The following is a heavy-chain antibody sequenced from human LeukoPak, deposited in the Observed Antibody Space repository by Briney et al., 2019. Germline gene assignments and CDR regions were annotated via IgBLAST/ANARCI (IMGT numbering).Heavy chain of an antibody. D-gene: IGHD6-13*01. CDR2: ISYDGSNK. V-gene: IGHV3-30*03. CDR3: ATKAAAGIYYYYGMDV. J-gene: IGHJ6*02. CDR1: GFTFSSYG. Sequence: GGSLRLSCAASGFTFSSYGMHWVRQAPGKGLEWVAVISYDGSNKYYADSVKGRFTISRDNSKNTLYLQMNSLRAEDTAVYYCATKAAAGIYYYYGMDVWGQGTTVTVSS.